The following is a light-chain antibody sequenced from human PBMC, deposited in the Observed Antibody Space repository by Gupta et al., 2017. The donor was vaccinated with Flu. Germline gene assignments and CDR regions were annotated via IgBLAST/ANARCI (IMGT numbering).Light chain of an antibody. CDR3: QHYNNWPPWT. CDR1: QSINNN. V-gene: IGKV3-15*01. Sequence: EIVMTQSPATLSVSPGERAILSCRASQSINNNLAWYQQKPGQAPRLLIYGASTRATGIPARFSGSGSGADFTLTISSLQSEDFAVYYCQHYNNWPPWTFGQGTKVEIK. CDR2: GAS. J-gene: IGKJ1*01.